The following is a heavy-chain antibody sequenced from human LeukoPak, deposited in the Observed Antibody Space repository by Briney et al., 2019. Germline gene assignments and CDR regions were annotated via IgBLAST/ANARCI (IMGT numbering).Heavy chain of an antibody. Sequence: SETLSLTCTVSGGSFSSGSYYWSWIRQPPGKGLEWIGYIYYSGSTNYNPSLKSRVTISVDTSKNQFSLKLSSVTAADTAVYYCVSLQLRWYDREYFDYWGQGTLVTVSS. CDR1: GGSFSSGSYY. D-gene: IGHD4-23*01. V-gene: IGHV4-61*01. CDR2: IYYSGST. J-gene: IGHJ4*02. CDR3: VSLQLRWYDREYFDY.